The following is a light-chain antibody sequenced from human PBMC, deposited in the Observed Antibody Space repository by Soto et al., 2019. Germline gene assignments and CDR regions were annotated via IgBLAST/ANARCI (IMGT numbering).Light chain of an antibody. V-gene: IGLV2-14*01. CDR3: SSYTSSSTLGYV. Sequence: QSVLTQPASVSGSPGQSITISCTGTSSDVGGYNYVSWYRQHPGKAPKLMIYDVSNRPSGVSNRFSGSKSGNTASLTISGLQAEDEADYYCSSYTSSSTLGYVFGTGSKLTVL. CDR2: DVS. J-gene: IGLJ1*01. CDR1: SSDVGGYNY.